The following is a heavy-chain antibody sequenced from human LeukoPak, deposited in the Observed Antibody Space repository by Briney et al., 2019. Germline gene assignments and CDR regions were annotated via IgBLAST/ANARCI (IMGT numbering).Heavy chain of an antibody. D-gene: IGHD2-15*01. CDR2: IYPNSGGT. CDR3: ASVVVAALAGNGYAFDI. Sequence: ASVKVSCKASGYTFTGYYMHWVRQAPGQGLEWMGWIYPNSGGTNYAQKFQGRVTMTGDTSISTAYMELSRLRSDDTAVYYCASVVVAALAGNGYAFDIWGQGTMVTVSS. J-gene: IGHJ3*02. CDR1: GYTFTGYY. V-gene: IGHV1-2*02.